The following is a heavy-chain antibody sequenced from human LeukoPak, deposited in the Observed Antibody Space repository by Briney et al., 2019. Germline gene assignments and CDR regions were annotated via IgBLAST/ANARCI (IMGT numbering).Heavy chain of an antibody. CDR2: VYYSGST. J-gene: IGHJ4*02. D-gene: IGHD3-22*01. V-gene: IGHV4-39*01. CDR3: ARSLSRSYDSGGYYFDY. CDR1: GGSISSSSYY. Sequence: SETLSLTCTVSGGSISSSSYYWGWIRQPPGKGLEWIGSVYYSGSTYYNPSLKSRVSISVDTSKNQFSLKLSSVTAADTAVYYCARSLSRSYDSGGYYFDYWGQGTLVTVSS.